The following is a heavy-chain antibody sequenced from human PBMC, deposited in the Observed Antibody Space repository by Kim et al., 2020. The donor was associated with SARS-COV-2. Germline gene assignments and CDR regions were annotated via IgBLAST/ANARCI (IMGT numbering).Heavy chain of an antibody. CDR3: AKDFQAVAGIPDV. CDR1: GFTFSSYA. D-gene: IGHD6-19*01. CDR2: IYSGGSST. V-gene: IGHV3-23*03. Sequence: GGSLRLSCAASGFTFSSYAMSWVRQAPGKGLEWVSVIYSGGSSTYYADSVKGRFTISRDNSKNTLYLQMNSLRAEDTAVYYCAKDFQAVAGIPDVWGQGTLVTVSS. J-gene: IGHJ4*02.